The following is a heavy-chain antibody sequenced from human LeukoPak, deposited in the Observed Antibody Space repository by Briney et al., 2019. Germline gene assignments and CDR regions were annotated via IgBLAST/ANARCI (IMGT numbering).Heavy chain of an antibody. D-gene: IGHD3-22*01. V-gene: IGHV3-33*01. Sequence: GRSLRLSCAASGFTFSSYGMHWVRQAPGKGLERVAVIWYDGSNKYYADSVKGRFTISRDNSKNTLYLQMNGLRAEDTAVYYCARERDSSGSYFDYWGQGTLVTVSS. CDR2: IWYDGSNK. J-gene: IGHJ4*02. CDR1: GFTFSSYG. CDR3: ARERDSSGSYFDY.